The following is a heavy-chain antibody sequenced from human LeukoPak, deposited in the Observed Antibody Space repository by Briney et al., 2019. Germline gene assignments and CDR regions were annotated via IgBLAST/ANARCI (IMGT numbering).Heavy chain of an antibody. CDR1: GSSFTASY. D-gene: IGHD4-11*01. Sequence: ASVKVSCKTSGSSFTASYINWVRQAPGLGLDWMVWRNPNSGETNSAQKFQGRVTMTGDTSISTAYMELRRVTSDDTAVYYCARDRDYSNTERGFDYWGQGTLVTVSS. J-gene: IGHJ4*02. CDR3: ARDRDYSNTERGFDY. CDR2: RNPNSGET. V-gene: IGHV1-2*02.